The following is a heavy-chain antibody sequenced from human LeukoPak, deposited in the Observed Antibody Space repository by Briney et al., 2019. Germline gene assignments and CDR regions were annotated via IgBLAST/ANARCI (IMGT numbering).Heavy chain of an antibody. CDR1: GGTFSSYA. Sequence: GASVKVSCKASGGTFSSYAISWVRQAPGQGLEWMGRIIPILGIANYAQKFQGRVTITADKSTSTAYMELSSLRSEDTAVYYCARHWEGNEYFQHWGQGTLVTVSS. J-gene: IGHJ1*01. CDR2: IIPILGIA. D-gene: IGHD1-26*01. CDR3: ARHWEGNEYFQH. V-gene: IGHV1-69*04.